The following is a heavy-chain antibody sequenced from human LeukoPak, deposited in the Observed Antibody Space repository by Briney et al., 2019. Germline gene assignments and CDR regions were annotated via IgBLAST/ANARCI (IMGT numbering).Heavy chain of an antibody. CDR1: GFTFSSYS. Sequence: GGSLRLSCAASGFTFSSYSMNWFRQAPGKGLEWVSSISSSSSYIYYADSVKGRFTISRDNAKNSLYLQMNSLRAEDTAVYYCARSLTYYDFWSGSFDMGHYYYMDVWSKGTTVTVSS. V-gene: IGHV3-21*04. D-gene: IGHD3-3*01. CDR2: ISSSSSYI. J-gene: IGHJ6*03. CDR3: ARSLTYYDFWSGSFDMGHYYYMDV.